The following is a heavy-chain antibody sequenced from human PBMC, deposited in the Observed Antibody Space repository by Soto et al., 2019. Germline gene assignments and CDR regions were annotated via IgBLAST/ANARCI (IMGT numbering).Heavy chain of an antibody. D-gene: IGHD3-22*01. V-gene: IGHV2-26*01. CDR1: GFSLRNARMG. J-gene: IGHJ6*03. CDR3: ARMLAVNYYYYYVDV. CDR2: VLSNDEK. Sequence: QVTLKESGPVLVKPTEPLTLTCTVSGFSLRNARMGVSWIRQPPGKALEWLAHVLSNDEKSYNKSLQTRHTISKDTSKSQVVLTMTYMDPVDTATYFCARMLAVNYYYYYVDVWGEGTTVTVSS.